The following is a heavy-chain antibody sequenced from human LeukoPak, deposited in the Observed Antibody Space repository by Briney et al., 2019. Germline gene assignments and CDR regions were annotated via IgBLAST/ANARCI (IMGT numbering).Heavy chain of an antibody. V-gene: IGHV3-21*01. D-gene: IGHD2-15*01. CDR2: ISSSSSYI. Sequence: GGSLRLSCAASGFTFSSYSMNWVRQAPGKGLEWVSSISSSSSYIYYADSVKGRFTISRDNAKNSLYLQMNSLRAEDTAVYYCARELVVAYAFDIWGQGTMVTVSS. CDR3: ARELVVAYAFDI. J-gene: IGHJ3*02. CDR1: GFTFSSYS.